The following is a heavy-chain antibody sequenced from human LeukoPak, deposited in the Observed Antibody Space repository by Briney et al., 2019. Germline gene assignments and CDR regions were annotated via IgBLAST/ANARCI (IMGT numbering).Heavy chain of an antibody. CDR3: ARDRRRSLIVVVTARYFDY. J-gene: IGHJ4*02. CDR2: IIPIFGTA. Sequence: SVKVSCKVSGYTLTELSMHWVRQAPGQGLEWMGGIIPIFGTANYAQKFQGRVTITADESTSTAYMELRSLRSDDTAVYYCARDRRRSLIVVVTARYFDYWGQGTLVTVSS. CDR1: GYTLTELS. D-gene: IGHD2-21*02. V-gene: IGHV1-69*13.